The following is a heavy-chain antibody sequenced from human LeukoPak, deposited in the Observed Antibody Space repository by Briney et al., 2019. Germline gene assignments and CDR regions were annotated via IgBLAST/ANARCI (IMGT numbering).Heavy chain of an antibody. CDR1: GLTVSSYA. CDR3: ARGGGWYFDY. V-gene: IGHV3-7*01. D-gene: IGHD6-19*01. CDR2: IGQDGSEN. J-gene: IGHJ4*02. Sequence: PGGSLRLSCAASGLTVSSYAMSWVRQAPGKGLEWVASIGQDGSENYYVDSVKGRFTISRDNAKNSLYLQMNSLRVEDTAVYYCARGGGWYFDYWGQGALITASS.